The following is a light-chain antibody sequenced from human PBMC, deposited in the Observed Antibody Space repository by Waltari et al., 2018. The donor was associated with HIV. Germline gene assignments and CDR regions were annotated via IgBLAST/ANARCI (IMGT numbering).Light chain of an antibody. CDR2: KAS. V-gene: IGKV1-5*03. CDR1: QSISSW. Sequence: DIQMTQSPITLSASVGDRVTITCRASQSISSWLAWYQQKPGKAPKLLIYKASSLESGVPSRFSGSGSGTEFTLTISSLQPDDFATYYCQQYNSYSTFGQGTKVEIK. CDR3: QQYNSYST. J-gene: IGKJ1*01.